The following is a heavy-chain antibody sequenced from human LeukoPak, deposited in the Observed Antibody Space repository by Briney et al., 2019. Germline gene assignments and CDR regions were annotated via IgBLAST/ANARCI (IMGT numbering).Heavy chain of an antibody. Sequence: GRSLRLSCAASGFTFSSYSMNWVRQAPGKGLEWVSYISSSSSTIYYADSVKGRFTISRDNAKNSLYLQMNSLRAEDTAVYYCAREEAYYDSSGYPPSPYWGQGTLVTVSS. CDR3: AREEAYYDSSGYPPSPY. CDR2: ISSSSSTI. V-gene: IGHV3-48*01. CDR1: GFTFSSYS. J-gene: IGHJ4*02. D-gene: IGHD3-22*01.